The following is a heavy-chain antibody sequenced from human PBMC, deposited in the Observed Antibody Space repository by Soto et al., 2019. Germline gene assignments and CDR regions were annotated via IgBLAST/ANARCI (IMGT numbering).Heavy chain of an antibody. CDR2: ISSRSRTI. J-gene: IGHJ4*02. CDR1: GFSFSSYS. D-gene: IGHD2-15*01. CDR3: ARDKGRSPLDY. V-gene: IGHV3-48*01. Sequence: EVQLVESGGGWVQPGGSLRLSCAASGFSFSSYSMNWARQSPGKGLEWISYISSRSRTIYYPDSVKGRFTISRDNAKNSLYLQMNSLRAEDTAVYYCARDKGRSPLDYWGQGTLVTVSS.